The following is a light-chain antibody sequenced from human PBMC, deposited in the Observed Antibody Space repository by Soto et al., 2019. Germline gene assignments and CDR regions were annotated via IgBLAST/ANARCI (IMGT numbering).Light chain of an antibody. CDR1: QTISSW. Sequence: DIQMTQSPSTLSGSVGDRVTITCRASQTISSWLAWYRQKPGKAPKLLIYKASTLKSGVPSRFSGSGSGTEFTLTIGSLQPDDFATYYCQHYNSYSEAFGQGTKVDIK. V-gene: IGKV1-5*03. CDR2: KAS. J-gene: IGKJ1*01. CDR3: QHYNSYSEA.